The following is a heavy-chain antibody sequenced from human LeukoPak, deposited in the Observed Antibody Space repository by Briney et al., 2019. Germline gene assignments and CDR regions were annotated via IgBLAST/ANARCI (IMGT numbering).Heavy chain of an antibody. V-gene: IGHV1-8*03. J-gene: IGHJ5*02. CDR1: GYTFTSYG. Sequence: GASVKVSCKASGYTFTSYGISWVRQATGQGLEWMGWMNPNSGNTGYAQKFQGRVTITRNTSISTSYMELSSLRSEDTAVYYCARSPHSSSGWRRYNWFDPWGQGTLVTVSS. D-gene: IGHD6-6*01. CDR2: MNPNSGNT. CDR3: ARSPHSSSGWRRYNWFDP.